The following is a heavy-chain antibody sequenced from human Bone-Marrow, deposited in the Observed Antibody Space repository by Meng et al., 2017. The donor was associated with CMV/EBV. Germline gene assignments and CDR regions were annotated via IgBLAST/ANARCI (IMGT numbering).Heavy chain of an antibody. J-gene: IGHJ6*02. Sequence: GESLKISCAASGFTFSSYAMHWVRQAPGKGLEYVSAISSNGGSTYYADSVKGRFTISRDNSKNTLYLQMGSLRAEDMAVYYCASSGSSLSRGGMDVCGQGTTVTVSS. CDR2: ISSNGGST. V-gene: IGHV3-64*02. D-gene: IGHD1-26*01. CDR1: GFTFSSYA. CDR3: ASSGSSLSRGGMDV.